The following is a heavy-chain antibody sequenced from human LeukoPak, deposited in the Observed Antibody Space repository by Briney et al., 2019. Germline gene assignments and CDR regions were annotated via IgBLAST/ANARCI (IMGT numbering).Heavy chain of an antibody. CDR1: VYTFTSYA. J-gene: IGHJ3*02. V-gene: IGHV7-4-1*02. CDR3: AREFRRGAFDI. CDR2: INTNTGNP. Sequence: ASVKVSCKASVYTFTSYAMNWVRQVPGQGLEWMGWINTNTGNPTYAQAFTGRFVFSLDTSVSTAYLQISSLKAEDTAVYYCAREFRRGAFDIWGQGTMVTVSS.